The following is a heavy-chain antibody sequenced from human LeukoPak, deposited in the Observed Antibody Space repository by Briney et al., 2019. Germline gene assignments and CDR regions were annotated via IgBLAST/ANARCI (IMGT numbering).Heavy chain of an antibody. CDR2: IGTSSTTI. J-gene: IGHJ6*03. Sequence: GGSLRLSCAASGFTFSSYTMNWVRQPPGKGLEWVSNIGTSSTTIYYADSVKGRFTISRDNAKNSLYLQMNSLRADDTAVYYCVSADNYYYYYMDVWGKGTTVTVSS. V-gene: IGHV3-48*01. CDR1: GFTFSSYT. CDR3: VSADNYYYYYMDV. D-gene: IGHD3-16*02.